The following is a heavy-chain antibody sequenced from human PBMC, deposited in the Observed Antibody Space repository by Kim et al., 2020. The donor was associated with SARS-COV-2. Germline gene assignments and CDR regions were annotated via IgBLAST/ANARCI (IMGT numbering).Heavy chain of an antibody. CDR3: ARGRTPTGYFDY. CDR2: TYYSGAP. D-gene: IGHD2-15*01. J-gene: IGHJ4*02. V-gene: IGHV4-59*01. Sequence: SETLSLTCNVSGGSMRAYYWSWIRQSPGKGLEWLGYTYYSGAPSYSPTLRSRVSISLDMSENQFVLNLTSLTAADTAFYFCARGRTPTGYFDYWGQGTLITVSS. CDR1: GGSMRAYY.